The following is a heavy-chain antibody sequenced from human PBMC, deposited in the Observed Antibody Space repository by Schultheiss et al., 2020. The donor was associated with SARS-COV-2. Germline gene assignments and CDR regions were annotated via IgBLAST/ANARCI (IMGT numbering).Heavy chain of an antibody. CDR1: GGSISSYY. Sequence: SETLSLTCTVSGGSISSYYWSWIRQPAGKGLEWIGRIYTSGSTNYNPSLKSRVTISVDKSKNQFSLKLSSVTAADTAVYYCARTNPDYDFWSGYHNDAFDIWGQGTMVTVSS. V-gene: IGHV4-4*07. D-gene: IGHD3-3*01. CDR3: ARTNPDYDFWSGYHNDAFDI. CDR2: IYTSGST. J-gene: IGHJ3*02.